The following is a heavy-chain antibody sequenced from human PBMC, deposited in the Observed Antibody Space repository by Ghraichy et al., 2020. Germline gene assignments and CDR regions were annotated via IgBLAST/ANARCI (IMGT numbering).Heavy chain of an antibody. CDR2: ISSSGGST. J-gene: IGHJ4*02. CDR3: ATRPYYDILTGYGGLDY. Sequence: GGSLRLSCAASGFTFSSYAMSWVRQAPGKGLEWVSGISSSGGSTYYADSVKGRFTIFRDNSKNTLYLQMNSLRADDTAVYYCATRPYYDILTGYGGLDYWGQGTLVTVSS. D-gene: IGHD3-9*01. CDR1: GFTFSSYA. V-gene: IGHV3-23*01.